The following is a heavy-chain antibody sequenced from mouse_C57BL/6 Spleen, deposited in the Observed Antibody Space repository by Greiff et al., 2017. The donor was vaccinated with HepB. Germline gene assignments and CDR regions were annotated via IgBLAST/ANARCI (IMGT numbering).Heavy chain of an antibody. J-gene: IGHJ2*01. V-gene: IGHV7-3*01. CDR3: ARFNSYFDY. CDR2: IRNKANGYTT. CDR1: GFTFTDYY. Sequence: EVQLVESGGGLVQPGGSLSLSCAASGFTFTDYYMSWVRQPPGKALEWLGFIRNKANGYTTEYSASVKGRFTIFRDNSQSILYLQMNALRAEDSATYYCARFNSYFDYWGQGTTLTVSS.